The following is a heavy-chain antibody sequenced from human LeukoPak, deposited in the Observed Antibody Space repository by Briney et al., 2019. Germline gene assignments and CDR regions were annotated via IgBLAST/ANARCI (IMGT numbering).Heavy chain of an antibody. CDR1: GGSISSGGYY. CDR3: AREGYYGPHNWFDP. J-gene: IGHJ5*02. CDR2: IYYSGST. Sequence: SQTLSLTCTVSGGSISSGGYYWSWIRQHPGKGLEWIGYIYYSGSTYYNPSLKSRVTISVDTSKNQFSLKLSSVTAAATAVYYCAREGYYGPHNWFDPWGQGTLVTVSS. V-gene: IGHV4-31*03. D-gene: IGHD3-10*01.